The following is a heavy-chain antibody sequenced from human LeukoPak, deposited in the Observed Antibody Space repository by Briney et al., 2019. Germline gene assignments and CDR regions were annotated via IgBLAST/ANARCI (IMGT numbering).Heavy chain of an antibody. CDR1: GGSISSSSYY. CDR3: ASPIAAAGRGGDY. CDR2: IYYSGST. J-gene: IGHJ4*02. D-gene: IGHD6-13*01. Sequence: SETLSLTCTVSGGSISSSSYYWGWIRQPPGNGLEWIGSIYYSGSTYYNPSLKSRVTISVDTSKNQFSLKLSSVTAADTAVYYCASPIAAAGRGGDYWGQGTLVTVSS. V-gene: IGHV4-39*01.